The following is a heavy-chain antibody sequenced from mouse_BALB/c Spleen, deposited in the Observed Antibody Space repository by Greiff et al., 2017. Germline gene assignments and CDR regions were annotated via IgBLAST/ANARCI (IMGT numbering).Heavy chain of an antibody. CDR1: GFTFSSFG. J-gene: IGHJ2*01. CDR2: ISSGSSTI. CDR3: ARRNGNYDYFDY. V-gene: IGHV5-17*02. D-gene: IGHD2-1*01. Sequence: EVQRVESGGGLVQPGGSRKLSCAASGFTFSSFGMHWVRQAPEKGLEWVAYISSGSSTIYYADTVKGRFTISRDNPKNTLFLQMTSLRSEDTAMYYCARRNGNYDYFDYWGQGTTLTVSS.